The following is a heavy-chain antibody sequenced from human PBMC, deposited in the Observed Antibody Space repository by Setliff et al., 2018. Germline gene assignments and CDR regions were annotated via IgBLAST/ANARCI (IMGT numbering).Heavy chain of an antibody. CDR2: IYYSGST. V-gene: IGHV4-59*01. J-gene: IGHJ4*02. CDR3: AREYYYARSRNFDY. Sequence: SETLSLTCTVSGGSFTTYYWSWIRQSPGKGLEWIGYIYYSGSTNSNPSLKSRVSISVDTSKNQFSLRLTSVTAADTAVYYCAREYYYARSRNFDYWGQGTLVTVSS. CDR1: GGSFTTYY. D-gene: IGHD3-22*01.